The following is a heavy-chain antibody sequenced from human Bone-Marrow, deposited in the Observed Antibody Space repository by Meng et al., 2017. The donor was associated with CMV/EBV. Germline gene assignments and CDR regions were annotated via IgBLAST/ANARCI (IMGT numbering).Heavy chain of an antibody. CDR2: IWYDGSNK. CDR3: AKGPYCSSTSCYTSWDFDY. D-gene: IGHD2-2*02. J-gene: IGHJ4*02. Sequence: LSLTCAASGFTFSSYGMHWVRQAPGKGLEWVAVIWYDGSNKYYADSVKGRFTISRDNSKNTLYLQMNSLRAEDTAVYYCAKGPYCSSTSCYTSWDFDYWGQGTLVTVSS. V-gene: IGHV3-33*06. CDR1: GFTFSSYG.